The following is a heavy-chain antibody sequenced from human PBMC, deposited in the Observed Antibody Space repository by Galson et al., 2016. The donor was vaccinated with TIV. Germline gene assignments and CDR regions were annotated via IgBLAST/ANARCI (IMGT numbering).Heavy chain of an antibody. V-gene: IGHV4-30-4*08. J-gene: IGHJ4*02. CDR3: ARAPIWGARGVILFDY. CDR2: IHYSGTS. Sequence: LSLTCTVSGVSIRDYYWSWIRQPPGKGLEWIGCIHYSGTSVYNPSLKSRVTISVDTSKSQVSLTLTSVAAADTAVYYCARAPIWGARGVILFDYWGLGTLVTVSS. CDR1: GVSIRDYY. D-gene: IGHD3-10*01.